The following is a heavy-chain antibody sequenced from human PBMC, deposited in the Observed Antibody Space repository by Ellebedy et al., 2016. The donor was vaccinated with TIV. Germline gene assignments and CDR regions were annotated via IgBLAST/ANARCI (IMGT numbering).Heavy chain of an antibody. CDR2: RKPVGSAQ. CDR3: VRDGYNRIPFDY. D-gene: IGHD5-24*01. Sequence: GESLKISCAAAGFTFSNYWMSWVRQAPGKGREWVGNRKPVGSAQYYVDSVKGRVTMSRDNAKNSLYLQMDTLRVDDTAVYYCVRDGYNRIPFDYWGQGTLVTISS. J-gene: IGHJ4*02. CDR1: GFTFSNYW. V-gene: IGHV3-7*03.